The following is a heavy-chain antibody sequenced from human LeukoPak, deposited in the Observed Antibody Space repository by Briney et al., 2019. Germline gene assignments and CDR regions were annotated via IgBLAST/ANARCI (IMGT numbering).Heavy chain of an antibody. CDR1: GFTFSSYN. V-gene: IGHV3-21*01. CDR2: ISDSSRYI. Sequence: PGGSLRLSCAASGFTFSSYNMNWVRQAPGKGLEWVSAISDSSRYIYYAGAVKGRFTISRDNTKNSLYLQINSLRAEGTAVYYCARDGMGAWYGLDYWGQGTLVTVFS. J-gene: IGHJ4*02. D-gene: IGHD6-19*01. CDR3: ARDGMGAWYGLDY.